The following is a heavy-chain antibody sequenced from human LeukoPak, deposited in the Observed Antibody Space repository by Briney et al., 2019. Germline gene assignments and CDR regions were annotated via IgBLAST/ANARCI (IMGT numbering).Heavy chain of an antibody. CDR2: MNPNSGNT. CDR1: GYTFTTYD. Sequence: ASVKVSCKASGYTFTTYDVNWVRQATGQGLEWMGWMNPNSGNTGYAQKFQGRVTMTRNTSISTAYMELSSLRSEDTAVYYCARGPNKSDGGNSGSAWFDPWGQGTLVTVSS. J-gene: IGHJ5*02. V-gene: IGHV1-8*01. CDR3: ARGPNKSDGGNSGSAWFDP. D-gene: IGHD4-23*01.